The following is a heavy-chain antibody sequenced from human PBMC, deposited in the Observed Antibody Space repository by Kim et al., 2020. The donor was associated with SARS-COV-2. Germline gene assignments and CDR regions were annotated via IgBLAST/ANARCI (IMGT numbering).Heavy chain of an antibody. V-gene: IGHV1-18*01. CDR1: GYTFTSYG. J-gene: IGHJ6*02. D-gene: IGHD6-13*01. Sequence: ASVKVSCKASGYTFTSYGISWVRQAPGQGLEWMGWISAYNGNTNYAQKLQGRVTMTTDTSTSTAYMELRSLRSDDTAVYYCARAQSSSWYNYYYGMDVWGQGTTVTVSS. CDR3: ARAQSSSWYNYYYGMDV. CDR2: ISAYNGNT.